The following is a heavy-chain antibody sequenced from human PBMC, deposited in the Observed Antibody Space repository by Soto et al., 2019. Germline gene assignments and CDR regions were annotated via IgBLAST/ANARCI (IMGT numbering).Heavy chain of an antibody. CDR2: ISYDGSNK. J-gene: IGHJ6*02. V-gene: IGHV3-30-3*01. D-gene: IGHD3-10*01. Sequence: GGSLRLSCAASGFTFSSYAMHWVRQAPGKGLEWVAVISYDGSNKYYADSVKGRFTISRDNSKNTLYLQMNSLRAEDTAVYYCARDSTTNYYGSGRADYYYGMDVWGQGTTVTVSS. CDR3: ARDSTTNYYGSGRADYYYGMDV. CDR1: GFTFSSYA.